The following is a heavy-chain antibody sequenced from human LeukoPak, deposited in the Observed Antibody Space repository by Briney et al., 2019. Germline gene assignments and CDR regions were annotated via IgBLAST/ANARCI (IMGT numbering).Heavy chain of an antibody. D-gene: IGHD3-9*01. Sequence: GGSLRLSCAASGFTFSNAWMTWVRQAPGKGLDWVGRIKSKTDGGTTDYAAPVKGRFTISRDDSKNTLYLQMNSLKTEDTAVYFCNQDPAYDMLNWFDPWGQGTLVTVSS. CDR3: NQDPAYDMLNWFDP. CDR2: IKSKTDGGTT. J-gene: IGHJ5*02. V-gene: IGHV3-15*01. CDR1: GFTFSNAW.